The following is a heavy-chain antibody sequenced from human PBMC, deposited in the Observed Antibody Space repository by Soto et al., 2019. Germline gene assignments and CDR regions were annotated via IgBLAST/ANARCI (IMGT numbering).Heavy chain of an antibody. J-gene: IGHJ6*01. V-gene: IGHV5-10-1*01. Sequence: LNISCKGSGYSFTSYWISWVLQIPGKGLEWMGRIDPSDSYTNYSPSFQGHVTISADKSISTAYLQWSSLKASDTAMYYCARFMITFGGVIVITEYGMEVWGQGTTVTVSS. D-gene: IGHD3-16*02. CDR3: ARFMITFGGVIVITEYGMEV. CDR1: GYSFTSYW. CDR2: IDPSDSYT.